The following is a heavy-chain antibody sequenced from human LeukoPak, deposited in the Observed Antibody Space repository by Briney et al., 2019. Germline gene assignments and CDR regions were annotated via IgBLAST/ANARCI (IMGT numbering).Heavy chain of an antibody. J-gene: IGHJ3*02. CDR3: ARWSSGYYFHHDAFDI. CDR1: GGSISSSGYY. V-gene: IGHV4-39*07. D-gene: IGHD3-22*01. Sequence: SETLSLTCTVSGGSISSSGYYWGWIRQPPGKGLEWIGSIYYSGSTYYNPSLKSRVTISVDTSKNQFSLKLSSVTAADTAVYYCARWSSGYYFHHDAFDIWGQGTMVTVSS. CDR2: IYYSGST.